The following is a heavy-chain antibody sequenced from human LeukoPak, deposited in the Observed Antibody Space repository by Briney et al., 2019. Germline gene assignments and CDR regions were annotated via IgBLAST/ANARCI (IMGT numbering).Heavy chain of an antibody. CDR2: IHYSGNT. CDR3: ARLGAGPTYYDFWSGYSSFYSDY. CDR1: GGSTSSSNYY. D-gene: IGHD3-3*01. J-gene: IGHJ4*02. V-gene: IGHV4-39*01. Sequence: PSETLSLTCTVSGGSTSSSNYYWGWIRQPPGKGLEWIGGIHYSGNTYYNPSLKSRVTISIDTSKNQFSLKLSSVTTADTAVYYCARLGAGPTYYDFWSGYSSFYSDYWGQGTPVTVSS.